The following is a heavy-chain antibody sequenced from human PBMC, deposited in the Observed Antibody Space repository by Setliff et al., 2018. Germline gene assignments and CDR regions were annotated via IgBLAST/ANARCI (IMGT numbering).Heavy chain of an antibody. V-gene: IGHV4-39*02. CDR3: ARRDSTGYYGYSFDF. CDR2: IYYTGTT. CDR1: GGSVSSTSYY. J-gene: IGHJ4*02. D-gene: IGHD3-22*01. Sequence: SETLSLTCTVSGGSVSSTSYYWGWIRQPPGKGLEWIGTIYYTGTTYYNPSLKSRVAISVDTSKNRFSLKLTSVSAADTAVYYCARRDSTGYYGYSFDFWGQGTLGTVSS.